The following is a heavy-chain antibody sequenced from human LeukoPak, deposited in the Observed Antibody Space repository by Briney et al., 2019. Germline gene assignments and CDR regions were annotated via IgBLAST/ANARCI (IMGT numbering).Heavy chain of an antibody. J-gene: IGHJ3*02. V-gene: IGHV1-18*01. CDR1: GGTFGSYA. CDR2: ISAYNGNT. CDR3: ARDYRYYYDSSGVPDAFDI. Sequence: ASVKVSCKASGGTFGSYAISWVRQAPGQGLEWMGWISAYNGNTNYAQKLQGRVTMTTDTSTSTAYMELRSLRSDDTAVYYCARDYRYYYDSSGVPDAFDIWGQGTMVTVSS. D-gene: IGHD3-22*01.